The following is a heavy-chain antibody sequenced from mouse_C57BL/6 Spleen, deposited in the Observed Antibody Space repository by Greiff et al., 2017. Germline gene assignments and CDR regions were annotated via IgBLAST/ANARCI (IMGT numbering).Heavy chain of an antibody. Sequence: EVQLQQSGPELVKPGASVKISCKASGYTFTDYYMNWVKQSHGKSLEWIGDINPNNGGTSYNQKFKGKATLTVDKSSSTAYMELRSLTSEDSAVYYCARPITTVVANFDYWGQGTTLTVSS. CDR2: INPNNGGT. J-gene: IGHJ2*01. CDR3: ARPITTVVANFDY. V-gene: IGHV1-26*01. D-gene: IGHD1-1*01. CDR1: GYTFTDYY.